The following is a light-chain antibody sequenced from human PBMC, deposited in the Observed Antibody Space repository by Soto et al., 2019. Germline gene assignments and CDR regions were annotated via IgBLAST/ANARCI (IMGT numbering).Light chain of an antibody. J-gene: IGKJ2*01. CDR2: DAS. V-gene: IGKV1-5*01. CDR3: QQYTHTHLPRL. CDR1: QTISTW. Sequence: ERVSISCRASQTISTWMAWYQQKPGKAPKLLVYDASTLQSGVASSFSGSGSGTEFPLLITGLPPVDSASFYCQQYTHTHLPRLFAQGTKVDIK.